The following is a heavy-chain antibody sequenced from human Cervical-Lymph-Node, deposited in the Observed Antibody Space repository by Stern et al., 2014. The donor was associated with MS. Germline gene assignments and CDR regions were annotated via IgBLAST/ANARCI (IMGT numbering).Heavy chain of an antibody. J-gene: IGHJ4*02. CDR2: MYASGST. CDR1: GDSSSSYY. V-gene: IGHV4-59*01. D-gene: IGHD6-19*01. Sequence: QVQLQESGPGLVKPLETLYLTCTVSGDSSSSYYWTWFRQPPGKGLEWIGYMYASGSTNYNASLKRRVTISTDRSRNQFSLSLSSVTAADTAVYYCARVRWLARVDYWGQGSLVTVSS. CDR3: ARVRWLARVDY.